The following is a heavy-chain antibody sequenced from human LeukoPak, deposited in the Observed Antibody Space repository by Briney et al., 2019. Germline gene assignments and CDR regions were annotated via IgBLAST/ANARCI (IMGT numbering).Heavy chain of an antibody. CDR1: AYSLTDHY. CDR3: AREVGSGTFDI. Sequence: ASVEVSCKASAYSLTDHYVHWVRQAPGEGLEWMGWISPNTGGTIYAQKFQGRVTMTRDTSIITAYMELSKLRSDDTAFYYCAREVGSGTFDIWGQGTMVTVSS. D-gene: IGHD6-25*01. CDR2: ISPNTGGT. V-gene: IGHV1-2*02. J-gene: IGHJ3*02.